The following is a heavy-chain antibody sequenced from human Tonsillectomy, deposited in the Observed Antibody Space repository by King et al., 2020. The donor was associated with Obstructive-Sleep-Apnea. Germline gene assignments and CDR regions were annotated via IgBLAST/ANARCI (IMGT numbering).Heavy chain of an antibody. V-gene: IGHV4-4*07. CDR1: GGSISSYY. Sequence: QLQESGPGLVKPSETLSLTCSVSGGSISSYYWSWIRQPAGKELEWIGRIYASGRTNYNPSLESRVTMSVDTSKNQVSLKLISVTAADTAVYYCARSSVQYPNFGMDVWGQGTTVTVSS. CDR3: ARSSVQYPNFGMDV. J-gene: IGHJ6*02. CDR2: IYASGRT. D-gene: IGHD2/OR15-2a*01.